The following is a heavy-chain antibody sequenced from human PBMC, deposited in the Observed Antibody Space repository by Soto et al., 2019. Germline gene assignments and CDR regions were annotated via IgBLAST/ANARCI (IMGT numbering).Heavy chain of an antibody. D-gene: IGHD3-16*01. V-gene: IGHV2-5*02. J-gene: IGHJ5*02. CDR2: IYWDDDK. Sequence: QITLKESGPTLVKPTQTLTLTCTFSGFSLSTSGVGVGWIRQPPGKALEWLALIYWDDDKRYSPSLKSRLTITKDTTKHQVVLTITNMDPVDTATYYRAHNILGPNWFDPWGQGTLVTVSS. CDR3: AHNILGPNWFDP. CDR1: GFSLSTSGVG.